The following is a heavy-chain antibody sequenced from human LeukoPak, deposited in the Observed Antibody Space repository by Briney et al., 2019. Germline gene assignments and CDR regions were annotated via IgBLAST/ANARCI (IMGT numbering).Heavy chain of an antibody. CDR3: AAQTTPGYNWNFFDY. J-gene: IGHJ4*02. Sequence: GSSVKVSCKASGGTFSSYAISWGRQAPGQGLEWMGGIIPIFGTANYAQKFQGRVTITTDESTSTAYMELSSLRSEDTAVYYCAAQTTPGYNWNFFDYWGQGTLVTVSS. CDR1: GGTFSSYA. V-gene: IGHV1-69*05. D-gene: IGHD1-7*01. CDR2: IIPIFGTA.